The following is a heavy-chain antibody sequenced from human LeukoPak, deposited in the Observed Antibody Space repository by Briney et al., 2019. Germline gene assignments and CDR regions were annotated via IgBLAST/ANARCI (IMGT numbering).Heavy chain of an antibody. CDR1: GYTFTGYY. D-gene: IGHD6-13*01. CDR2: INPNSGGT. V-gene: IGHV1-2*06. J-gene: IGHJ4*02. CDR3: ARALKGIAAAKLGSAY. Sequence: ASVKVSCKASGYTFTGYYMHWVRQAPGQGLEWMGRINPNSGGTNYAQKFQGRVTMTRDTSISTAYMELSRLRSDDTAVYYCARALKGIAAAKLGSAYWGQGTLVTVSS.